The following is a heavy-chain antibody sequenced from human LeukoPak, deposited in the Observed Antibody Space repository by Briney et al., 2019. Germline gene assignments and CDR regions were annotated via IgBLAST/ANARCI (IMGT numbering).Heavy chain of an antibody. J-gene: IGHJ3*02. CDR1: GFTFGDYA. D-gene: IGHD3-16*01. V-gene: IGHV3-21*01. CDR2: ISTSSSYI. Sequence: KSGASLRLSCTASGFTFGDYAMGWVRQAPGKGLEWVSSISTSSSYIYSADSVKGRFTISRDNAKNSLYLQMNSLRAEDTAVYYCVRDTFSPDAFDIWGQGTMVTVSS. CDR3: VRDTFSPDAFDI.